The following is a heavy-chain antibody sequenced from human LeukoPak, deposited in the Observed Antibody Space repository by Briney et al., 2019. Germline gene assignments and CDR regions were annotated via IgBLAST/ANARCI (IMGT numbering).Heavy chain of an antibody. CDR2: IYTSGST. V-gene: IGHV4-61*02. J-gene: IGHJ4*02. Sequence: ASETLSLTCTVSGGSISSGSYYWSWIRQPAGKGLEWIGRIYTSGSTNYNPSLKSRVTISVDTSKNQFSLKLSSVTAADTAMYYCARNIGDGYNSVGCWGQGTLVTVSS. D-gene: IGHD5-24*01. CDR1: GGSISSGSYY. CDR3: ARNIGDGYNSVGC.